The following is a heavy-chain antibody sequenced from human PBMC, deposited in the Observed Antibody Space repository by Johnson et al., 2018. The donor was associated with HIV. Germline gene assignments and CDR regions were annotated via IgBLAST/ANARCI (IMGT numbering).Heavy chain of an antibody. D-gene: IGHD1-26*01. J-gene: IGHJ3*02. CDR3: AKDMRGSYSGGGAFDI. Sequence: MLLVESGGGLVKPGGSLRLSCAASGFTFSSYAMSWVRQAPGKGLEWVSAISGSGGSTYYADSVKGRFTISRDNSKNTLYLQMNSLRAEDTAVYYCAKDMRGSYSGGGAFDIWGQGTMVTVSS. CDR1: GFTFSSYA. CDR2: ISGSGGST. V-gene: IGHV3-23*04.